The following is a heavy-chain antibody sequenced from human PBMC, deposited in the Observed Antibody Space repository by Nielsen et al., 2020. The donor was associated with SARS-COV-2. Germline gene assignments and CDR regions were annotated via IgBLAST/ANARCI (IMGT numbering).Heavy chain of an antibody. V-gene: IGHV1-46*01. CDR2: INPGSGKT. J-gene: IGHJ4*02. CDR1: GYTFTDYY. Sequence: ASVKVSCKASGYTFTDYYIHWVRQAPGQGLEWMGIINPGSGKTSYPHSFQDRLALTRDTSTTTVYMELTSLTSEDTAFYYCARDRIRAGGEIPVNWGQGTLVTVSS. D-gene: IGHD1-26*01. CDR3: ARDRIRAGGEIPVN.